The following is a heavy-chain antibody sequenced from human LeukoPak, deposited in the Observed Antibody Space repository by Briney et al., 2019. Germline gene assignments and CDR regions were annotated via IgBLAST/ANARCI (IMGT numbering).Heavy chain of an antibody. J-gene: IGHJ4*02. CDR1: GYTLTSYG. D-gene: IGHD5-24*01. Sequence: GASVKVSCKASGYTLTSYGISWVRQAPGHGLEWMGWISVYNGNIKYAQKIQGRVTMTTDTSTSTAYMELRSLRSDDTAVYYCARDGDGYNNRFDYWGRGTLVTASS. V-gene: IGHV1-18*01. CDR3: ARDGDGYNNRFDY. CDR2: ISVYNGNI.